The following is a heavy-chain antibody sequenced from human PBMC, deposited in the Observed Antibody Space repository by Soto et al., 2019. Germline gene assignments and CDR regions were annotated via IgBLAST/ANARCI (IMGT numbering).Heavy chain of an antibody. CDR2: IYYSGST. J-gene: IGHJ4*02. Sequence: SETLSLTCTVSGGSISSYYWSWVRQPPGKGLEWIGYIYYSGSTNYNPSLKSRVTISVDTSKNQFSLKLSSVTAADTAVYYCARGGDGYNYRYFDYWGQGTLDPVSP. CDR3: ARGGDGYNYRYFDY. D-gene: IGHD5-12*01. CDR1: GGSISSYY. V-gene: IGHV4-59*01.